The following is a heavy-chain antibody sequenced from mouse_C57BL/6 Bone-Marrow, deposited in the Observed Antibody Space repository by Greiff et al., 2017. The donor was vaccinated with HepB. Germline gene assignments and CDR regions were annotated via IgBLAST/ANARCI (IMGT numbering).Heavy chain of an antibody. CDR3: TTTVVDY. J-gene: IGHJ2*01. V-gene: IGHV14-4*01. D-gene: IGHD1-1*01. Sequence: EVQLQQSGAELVRPGASVKLSCTASGFNIKDDYMHWVKQRPEQGLEWIGWIDPENGDTEYASKFQGKSTITADTSSNTAYLQLSSLTSEDTAVYYCTTTVVDYWGQGPTLTVSS. CDR1: GFNIKDDY. CDR2: IDPENGDT.